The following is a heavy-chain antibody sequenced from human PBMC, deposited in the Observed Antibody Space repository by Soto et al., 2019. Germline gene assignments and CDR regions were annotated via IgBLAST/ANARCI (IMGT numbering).Heavy chain of an antibody. Sequence: SETLSLTCAVYGGSGGFFSGYYWSWIRQPPGKGLEWIGEINHSGSTNYNPFLKSRVTISVDTSKNQFSLKLSSVTAADTAVYYCARQNYDSSGYYHYYYGMDVWGQGTTVT. J-gene: IGHJ6*02. V-gene: IGHV4-34*01. CDR1: GGSGGFFSGYY. D-gene: IGHD3-22*01. CDR3: ARQNYDSSGYYHYYYGMDV. CDR2: INHSGST.